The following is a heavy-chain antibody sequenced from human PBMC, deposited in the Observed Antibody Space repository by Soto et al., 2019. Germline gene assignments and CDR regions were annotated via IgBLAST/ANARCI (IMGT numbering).Heavy chain of an antibody. V-gene: IGHV1-18*01. D-gene: IGHD2-15*01. CDR1: GYIFVNYG. J-gene: IGHJ6*02. Sequence: QVQLVQSGDEVKKPGASVKVFCKASGYIFVNYGIAWVRQAPGQGLEWMGWISPYTGNTHSATKVQGKLNMANDTSTSTAYMGLGSLTFDETAVYYCVVVENYVTPTPQDVWGQVTTVTVSS. CDR2: ISPYTGNT. CDR3: VVVENYVTPTPQDV.